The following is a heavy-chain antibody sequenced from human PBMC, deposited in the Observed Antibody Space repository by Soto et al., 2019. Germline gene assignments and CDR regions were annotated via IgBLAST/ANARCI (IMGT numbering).Heavy chain of an antibody. J-gene: IGHJ6*03. D-gene: IGHD2-15*01. CDR1: GGSISSYY. CDR3: ARSYRRYCSGGSCYSYYYYYMDV. V-gene: IGHV4-59*01. Sequence: QVQLQESGPGLVKPSETLSLTCTVSGGSISSYYWSWIRPPPGKGLEWIGYIYYSGSTNYNPSLKIRVTISVDTSKNQFSLKLSSVTAADTAVYYCARSYRRYCSGGSCYSYYYYYMDVWGKGTTVTVSS. CDR2: IYYSGST.